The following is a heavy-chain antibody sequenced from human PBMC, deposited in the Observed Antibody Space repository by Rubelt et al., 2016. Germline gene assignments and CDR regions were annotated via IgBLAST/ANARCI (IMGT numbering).Heavy chain of an antibody. Sequence: QVQLVQSGAEVKKPGASVKVSCKTSGYTFTSYGISWVRQASGQGLEWMGWISAYNGNTNYAQRLQGRVTMTTDTSTSTDYMELRSLRSDDTAVYYCATVPSLGWFDPWGQGTLVTVSS. CDR3: ATVPSLGWFDP. CDR2: ISAYNGNT. CDR1: GYTFTSYG. D-gene: IGHD2-2*01. V-gene: IGHV1-18*01. J-gene: IGHJ5*02.